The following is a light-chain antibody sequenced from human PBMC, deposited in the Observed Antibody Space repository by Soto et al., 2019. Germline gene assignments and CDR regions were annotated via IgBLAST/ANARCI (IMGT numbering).Light chain of an antibody. CDR3: QSYDNSLPWV. CDR1: SSNIGAGYD. V-gene: IGLV1-40*01. Sequence: QSVLTQPPSVSGAPGQRVIISCTGSSSNIGAGYDVHWYQHLPGTTPKLLIYNNNNRPSGVPDRFSGSKSGASASLAITGLQAEDEADYYCQSYDNSLPWVFGGGTKLPVL. J-gene: IGLJ3*02. CDR2: NNN.